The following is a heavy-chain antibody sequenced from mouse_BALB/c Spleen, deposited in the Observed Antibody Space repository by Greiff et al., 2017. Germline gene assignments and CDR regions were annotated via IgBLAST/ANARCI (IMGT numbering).Heavy chain of an antibody. Sequence: EVKLMESGPELVKPGASVKIPCKASGYTFTNYKMAWVKQSPGKGLEWIGDINPNNGGTNYNQKFKGKATLTADKSSSTAYMQLHSLTSEDTAVDYCARSRGKRSYFDYWGQGTTLTVSS. CDR3: ARSRGKRSYFDY. V-gene: IGHV1-18*01. CDR2: INPNNGGT. CDR1: GYTFTNYK. J-gene: IGHJ2*01.